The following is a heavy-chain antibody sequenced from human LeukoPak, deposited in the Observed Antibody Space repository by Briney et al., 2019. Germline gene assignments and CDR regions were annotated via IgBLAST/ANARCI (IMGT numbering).Heavy chain of an antibody. CDR2: FDPEDGET. Sequence: GASVKVSCRVSGYTLTELSMHWVRQAPGKGLEWMGGFDPEDGETIYAQKFQGRVTMTEDTSTDTAYMELSSLRSEDTAVYYCATDHGSGSGTFDYWGQGTLVTVSS. J-gene: IGHJ4*02. D-gene: IGHD3-10*01. CDR3: ATDHGSGSGTFDY. CDR1: GYTLTELS. V-gene: IGHV1-24*01.